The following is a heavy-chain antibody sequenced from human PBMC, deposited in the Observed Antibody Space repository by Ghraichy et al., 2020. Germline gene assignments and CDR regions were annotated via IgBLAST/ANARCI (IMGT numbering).Heavy chain of an antibody. D-gene: IGHD6-19*01. CDR1: GFTFSGYW. V-gene: IGHV3-7*01. J-gene: IGHJ4*02. CDR2: IKQDGSEK. Sequence: GGSLRLSCAASGFTFSGYWMSWVRQAPGKGLEWVANIKQDGSEKYYVDSVKGRFTISRDNAKNSLYLQMNSLRAEDTAVYYCARAPYSSGWFRGFDYWGQGTLVTVSS. CDR3: ARAPYSSGWFRGFDY.